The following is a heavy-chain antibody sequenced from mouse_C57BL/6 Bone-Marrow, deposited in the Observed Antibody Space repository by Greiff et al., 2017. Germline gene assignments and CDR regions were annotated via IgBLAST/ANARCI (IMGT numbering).Heavy chain of an antibody. Sequence: QVQLQQSGAELAKPGASVKLSCKASGYTFTSYWMHWVKQRPGQGLEWIGYINPSSGYTKYNQKFKDKATLTADKSSSTAYMQLSSLTYEASSVNYCARRGYDYYFDYGGQGTTRTVSS. D-gene: IGHD2-4*01. CDR1: GYTFTSYW. J-gene: IGHJ2*01. CDR2: INPSSGYT. CDR3: ARRGYDYYFDY. V-gene: IGHV1-7*01.